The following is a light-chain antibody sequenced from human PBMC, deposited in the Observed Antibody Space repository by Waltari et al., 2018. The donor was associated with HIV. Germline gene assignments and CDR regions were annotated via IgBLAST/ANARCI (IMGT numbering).Light chain of an antibody. Sequence: QSVLTQPPSVSAAPGQKVTFSCSGSTSNIGKHFVSWYQQLPEAAPKLIIYDNNKRPSGVPDRFSGSKSATSATLAITGLQTGDEADYYCGTWDSSVSAGVFGGGTKLTVL. J-gene: IGLJ2*01. V-gene: IGLV1-51*01. CDR2: DNN. CDR1: TSNIGKHF. CDR3: GTWDSSVSAGV.